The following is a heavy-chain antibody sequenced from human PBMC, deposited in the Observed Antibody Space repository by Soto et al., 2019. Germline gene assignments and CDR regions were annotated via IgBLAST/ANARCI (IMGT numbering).Heavy chain of an antibody. CDR3: ARDSLESAGFDY. D-gene: IGHD3-10*01. Sequence: PSETLSLACTVSGGSISSGGYYWSWILQHPGKGLEWIGYIYYSGSTYYNPSLKSRVTISVDTSKNQFSLKLSSVTAADTAVYYCARDSLESAGFDYWGQGTLVTVSS. CDR2: IYYSGST. J-gene: IGHJ4*02. CDR1: GGSISSGGYY. V-gene: IGHV4-31*03.